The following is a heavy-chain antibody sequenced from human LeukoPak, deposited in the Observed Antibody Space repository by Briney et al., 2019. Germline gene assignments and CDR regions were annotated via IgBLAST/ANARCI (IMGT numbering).Heavy chain of an antibody. CDR3: ARVPLYYYDSSGHYSGVYYFDY. CDR1: GGSFSGYY. J-gene: IGHJ4*02. V-gene: IGHV4-34*01. Sequence: SSETLSLTCAVYGGSFSGYYWSWIRQPPGRGLEWIGEINYSGSTNYNPSLKSRVTISVDTSKNQFSLKLSSVTAADTAVYYCARVPLYYYDSSGHYSGVYYFDYWGQGTLVTVSS. CDR2: INYSGST. D-gene: IGHD3-22*01.